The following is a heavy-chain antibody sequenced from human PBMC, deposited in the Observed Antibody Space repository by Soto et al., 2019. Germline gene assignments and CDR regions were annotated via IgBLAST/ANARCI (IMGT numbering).Heavy chain of an antibody. Sequence: LSCSASGFTFSDFAMHWVRQAPGKGLEYVSAISTDGGSTYSVDSVRGRFTISRDNSKNTLYLQMNSLRAEDTAVYYCARDKMTVTPDYGMDVWGQGTTVTVSS. CDR2: ISTDGGST. V-gene: IGHV3-64*04. D-gene: IGHD4-4*01. CDR3: ARDKMTVTPDYGMDV. CDR1: GFTFSDFA. J-gene: IGHJ6*02.